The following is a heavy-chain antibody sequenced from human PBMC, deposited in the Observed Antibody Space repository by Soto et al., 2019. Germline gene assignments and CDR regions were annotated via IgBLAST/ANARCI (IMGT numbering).Heavy chain of an antibody. CDR2: ISYDGSNK. D-gene: IGHD6-13*01. V-gene: IGHV3-30-3*01. CDR3: ARDASLIDSSWSPGDY. CDR1: GFTFSSYA. J-gene: IGHJ4*02. Sequence: PGGSLRLSCAASGFTFSSYAMHWVRQAPGKGLEWVAVISYDGSNKYYADSVKGRFTISRDNSKNTLYLQMNSLRAEDTAVYYCARDASLIDSSWSPGDYWGQGTLVTVSS.